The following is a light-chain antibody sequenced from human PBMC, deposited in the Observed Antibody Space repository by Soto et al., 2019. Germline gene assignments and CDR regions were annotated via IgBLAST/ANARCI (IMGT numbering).Light chain of an antibody. CDR1: QSIGAS. CDR3: QQYNSSPLT. V-gene: IGKV1-5*03. J-gene: IGKJ4*01. CDR2: KAS. Sequence: DIQMTQSPSTPYASVGDRVTITCRASQSIGASLAWFQQKPGKAPNLLIYKASSLESGVPSRFSGSGSGTEFTLTISTLQPDDFATYYCQQYNSSPLTFGGGTKVEIK.